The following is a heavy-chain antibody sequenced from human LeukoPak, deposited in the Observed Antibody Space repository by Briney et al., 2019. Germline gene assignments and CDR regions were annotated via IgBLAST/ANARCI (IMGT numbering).Heavy chain of an antibody. J-gene: IGHJ3*02. CDR3: ARHFDRDGYKSNAFDI. Sequence: SETLSLTCTVSGGAFSSSSHYWSWVRQPPGKGLAWIGSMYYSGSTYYNASLRSRVTISVDTSRDQFSLKLSSVTAADTAVYYCARHFDRDGYKSNAFDIWGQGTMVTVSS. V-gene: IGHV4-39*01. CDR1: GGAFSSSSHY. CDR2: MYYSGST. D-gene: IGHD5-24*01.